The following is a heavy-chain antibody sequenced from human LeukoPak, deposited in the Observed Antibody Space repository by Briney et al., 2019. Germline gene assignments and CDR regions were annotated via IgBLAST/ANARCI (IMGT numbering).Heavy chain of an antibody. CDR3: ARQRRALYYYDSSGQFLFDY. CDR1: GGSFSGYY. CDR2: INHSGST. D-gene: IGHD3-22*01. Sequence: SETLSLTCAVHGGSFSGYYWSWIRQPPGKGLEWIGEINHSGSTNYNPSLKSRVTISVDTSKNQFSLKLSSVTAADTAVYYCARQRRALYYYDSSGQFLFDYWGQGTLVTVSS. V-gene: IGHV4-34*01. J-gene: IGHJ4*02.